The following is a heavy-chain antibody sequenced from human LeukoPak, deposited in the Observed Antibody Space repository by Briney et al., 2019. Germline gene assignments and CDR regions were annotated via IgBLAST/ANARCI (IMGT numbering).Heavy chain of an antibody. Sequence: GGSLRLSCAASGFTFSSYAMHWVRQAPGKGLEWGALISYDGSNKYYADSVKGRFTISRGNSKNTLFLQMNSLRAEDAAVYYCASDMSYSGYYIDYWGQGTLVTVSS. J-gene: IGHJ4*02. V-gene: IGHV3-30-3*01. D-gene: IGHD3-3*01. CDR3: ASDMSYSGYYIDY. CDR1: GFTFSSYA. CDR2: ISYDGSNK.